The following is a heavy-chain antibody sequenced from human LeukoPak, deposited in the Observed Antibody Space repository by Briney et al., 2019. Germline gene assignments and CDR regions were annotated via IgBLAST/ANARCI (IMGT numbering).Heavy chain of an antibody. V-gene: IGHV4-59*08. J-gene: IGHJ5*02. CDR2: IFHTGNT. CDR3: ARHPQEFRSDWFDP. D-gene: IGHD3-10*01. Sequence: SETLSLTCTVSGASISDFYWSWLRQSPEKGLEWLGYIFHTGNTNYNPSVKSRVTISMDTSKNQFSLRLNSVTAADTAVYYCARHPQEFRSDWFDPWGQGTLVTVSS. CDR1: GASISDFY.